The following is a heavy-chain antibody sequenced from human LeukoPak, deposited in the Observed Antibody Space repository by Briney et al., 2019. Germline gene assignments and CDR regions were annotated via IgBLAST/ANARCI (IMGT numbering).Heavy chain of an antibody. V-gene: IGHV4-34*01. D-gene: IGHD1-1*01. CDR1: GGSFSGYY. J-gene: IGHJ4*02. Sequence: SETLSLTCAVYGGSFSGYYWSWIRQPPGKGLEWIGETTHSGSTYYNPSLKSRVTISLDTSKNQFSLKLNSVTAADTAVYFCARRAYSAAYWKHFDYWGQGTLVTVSS. CDR2: TTHSGST. CDR3: ARRAYSAAYWKHFDY.